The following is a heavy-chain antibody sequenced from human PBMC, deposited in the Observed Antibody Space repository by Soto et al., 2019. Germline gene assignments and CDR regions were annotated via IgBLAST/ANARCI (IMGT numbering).Heavy chain of an antibody. CDR1: GFSVSNLF. Sequence: EVQLVESGGGLVQPGGSLRLSCAASGFSVSNLFMTGVRQAPGKGLEWVSVISSDGSTYYADSVKGRFTISRDNSKNTLYLEMNSLRAGDTAVYYCARDTLGGAYDFRHGGQGTLVTVSS. J-gene: IGHJ4*02. CDR2: ISSDGST. CDR3: ARDTLGGAYDFRH. V-gene: IGHV3-66*01. D-gene: IGHD3-3*01.